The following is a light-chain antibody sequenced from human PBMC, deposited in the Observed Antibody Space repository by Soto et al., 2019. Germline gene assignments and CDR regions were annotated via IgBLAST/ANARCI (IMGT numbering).Light chain of an antibody. J-gene: IGKJ5*01. Sequence: DIVMTQTPLSLSVTPGQPASISCKSSQSLLHIDGKTYLYWYLQKSCQPPQLLISEVSNRFSGVPARFSGSGSGTDFTLKISRVEAEDVGVYYCVQSTQLPSITFGQGTRLELK. CDR2: EVS. CDR3: VQSTQLPSIT. CDR1: QSLLHIDGKTY. V-gene: IGKV2D-29*01.